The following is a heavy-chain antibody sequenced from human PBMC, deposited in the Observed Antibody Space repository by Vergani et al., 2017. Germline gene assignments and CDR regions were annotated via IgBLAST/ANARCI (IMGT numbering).Heavy chain of an antibody. CDR3: ARRSGGYYSGGKVHPLRTAFDV. CDR2: ISASGNA. D-gene: IGHD2-15*01. J-gene: IGHJ3*01. CDR1: GGSISAGYYF. Sequence: QVQLQASGPGRVKPSQTLSLTCTMSGGSISAGYYFWSWIRQPAGKGLEWLGHISASGNASHSPSLKTRVSMSVDTSKNQFSLTVTSVTAADTAIYFCARRSGGYYSGGKVHPLRTAFDVWGHGTVVTFS. V-gene: IGHV4-61*02.